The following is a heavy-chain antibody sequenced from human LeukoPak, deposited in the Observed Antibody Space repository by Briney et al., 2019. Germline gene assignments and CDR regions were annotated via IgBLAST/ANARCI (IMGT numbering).Heavy chain of an antibody. CDR1: GFTFSSYA. V-gene: IGHV3-23*01. CDR3: ERTAPAAIYWFDP. CDR2: ISGRGVST. Sequence: HPGGSLRLSCAASGFTFSSYAMAWVRQTPGKGLGWVSAISGRGVSTYYADSVKGRFTISRDNSNNTLYLQMNSMRAEDTAIYYCERTAPAAIYWFDPWGQGTLVTVSS. D-gene: IGHD2-2*02. J-gene: IGHJ5*02.